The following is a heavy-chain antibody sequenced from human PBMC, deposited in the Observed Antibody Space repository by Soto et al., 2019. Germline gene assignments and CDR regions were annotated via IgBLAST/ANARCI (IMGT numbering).Heavy chain of an antibody. D-gene: IGHD4-17*01. CDR1: GFTFSSYW. V-gene: IGHV3-7*01. CDR3: ARDRGGDYGELDY. J-gene: IGHJ4*02. Sequence: GGSLRLSCAASGFTFSSYWMSWVRQAPGKGLEWVANIKQDGSEKYYVDSVKGRFTISRDNAKNSLYLQMNSLRAEDTAVYYCARDRGGDYGELDYWGQGTLVTVSS. CDR2: IKQDGSEK.